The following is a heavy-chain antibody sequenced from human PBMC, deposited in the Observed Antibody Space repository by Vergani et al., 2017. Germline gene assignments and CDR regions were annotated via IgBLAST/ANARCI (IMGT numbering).Heavy chain of an antibody. CDR2: ISGSGGST. CDR3: ARAYYYDSSGKGLGGHYFDY. V-gene: IGHV3-23*01. Sequence: EVQLLESGGGLVQPGGSLRLSCAASGFTFSSYAMSWVRRAPGKGLEWVSAISGSGGSTYYADSVKGRFTISRDNSKNTLYLQMNSLRAEDTAVYYCARAYYYDSSGKGLGGHYFDYWGQGTLVTVSS. D-gene: IGHD3-22*01. CDR1: GFTFSSYA. J-gene: IGHJ4*02.